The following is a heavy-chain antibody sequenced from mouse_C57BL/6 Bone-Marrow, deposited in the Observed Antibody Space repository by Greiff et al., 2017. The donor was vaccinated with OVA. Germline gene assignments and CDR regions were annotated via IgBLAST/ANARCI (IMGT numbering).Heavy chain of an antibody. CDR1: GYTFTSYW. CDR3: AIRWVLNYVNYGGSYYAMDY. D-gene: IGHD2-1*01. V-gene: IGHV1-74*01. Sequence: QVQLQQPGAELVKPGASVKVSCKASGYTFTSYWMHWVKQRPGQGLEWIGRINPSDSDTNYNQKFKGKATLTVDKSSSTAYMQLSSLTSEDSTVYYHAIRWVLNYVNYGGSYYAMDYGGQGTSVTVSS. CDR2: INPSDSDT. J-gene: IGHJ4*01.